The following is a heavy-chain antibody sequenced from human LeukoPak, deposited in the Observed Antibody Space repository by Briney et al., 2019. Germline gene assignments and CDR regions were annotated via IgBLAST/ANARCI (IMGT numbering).Heavy chain of an antibody. Sequence: SETLSLTCTVSGGSISSSSYYWGWIRQPPGKGLEWIGSIYYSGNTYYNPSLKSRVTISVDTSKNQFSLKLSSVTAADTAVYDCGRERAYYDILIGYSTIPQFQYWGQGTLVPVSS. J-gene: IGHJ4*02. CDR1: GGSISSSSYY. D-gene: IGHD3-9*01. V-gene: IGHV4-39*02. CDR3: GRERAYYDILIGYSTIPQFQY. CDR2: IYYSGNT.